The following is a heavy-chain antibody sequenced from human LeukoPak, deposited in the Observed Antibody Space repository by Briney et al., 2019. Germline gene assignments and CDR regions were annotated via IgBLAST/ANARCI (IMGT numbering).Heavy chain of an antibody. D-gene: IGHD3-10*01. Sequence: SETLSLTCAVYGGSFSGYYWSWIRQPPGKGLEWIGEIKHSGSTNYTPSLKSRVTISVDTSKNQFSLKLSSVTAADTAVYYCARERLEDGSGPAVIYGMDVWGQGTTVTVSS. V-gene: IGHV4-34*01. CDR3: ARERLEDGSGPAVIYGMDV. CDR2: IKHSGST. J-gene: IGHJ6*02. CDR1: GGSFSGYY.